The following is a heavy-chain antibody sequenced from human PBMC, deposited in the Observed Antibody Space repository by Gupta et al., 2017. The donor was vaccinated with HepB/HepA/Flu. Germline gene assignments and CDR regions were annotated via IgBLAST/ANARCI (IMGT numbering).Heavy chain of an antibody. V-gene: IGHV1-2*02. J-gene: IGHJ4*02. CDR3: ARIWNWNFYEY. Sequence: QVQLVQSGAEVKKPGASVKVSCKASGYTFTNYYIHWVRQAPGQGLQWMGWIRPDTGDTNYAQKFLGRVTMTRDTSIGTAYMELSSLKSDDTAVYYCARIWNWNFYEYWGQGTLVTVSP. CDR2: IRPDTGDT. CDR1: GYTFTNYY. D-gene: IGHD1-7*01.